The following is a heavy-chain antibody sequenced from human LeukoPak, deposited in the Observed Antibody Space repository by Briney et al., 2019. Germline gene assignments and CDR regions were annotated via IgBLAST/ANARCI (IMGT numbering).Heavy chain of an antibody. J-gene: IGHJ4*02. CDR3: ARAVGNRPFDY. V-gene: IGHV1-46*01. D-gene: IGHD7-27*01. Sequence: ASVKVSCKASGCTFTSYYMHWVRQAPGQGLEWMGIINPSGGSTSYAQKFQGRVTMTRDTSTSTVYMELSSLRSEDTAVYYCARAVGNRPFDYWGQGTLVTVSS. CDR2: INPSGGST. CDR1: GCTFTSYY.